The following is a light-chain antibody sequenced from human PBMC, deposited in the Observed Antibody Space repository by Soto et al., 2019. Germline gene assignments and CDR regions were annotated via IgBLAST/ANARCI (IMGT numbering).Light chain of an antibody. J-gene: IGKJ1*01. CDR2: KAS. Sequence: DIQMTQSPSTVSASLGDRVTITCRASQSISTWLAWYQQKPGRAPKLLIYKASSLQSDVPSGFSGSGSGTEFTLTISSLQPDDYATYYCQQYNAYPWTFGQGTKVDIK. CDR1: QSISTW. CDR3: QQYNAYPWT. V-gene: IGKV1-5*03.